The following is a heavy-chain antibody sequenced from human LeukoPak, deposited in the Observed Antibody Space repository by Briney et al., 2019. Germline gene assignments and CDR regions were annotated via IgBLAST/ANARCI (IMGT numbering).Heavy chain of an antibody. J-gene: IGHJ5*02. CDR1: GGSISSSSYY. CDR3: ARVVAYSSSQGGYWFDP. Sequence: SETLSLTCTVSGGSISSSSYYWGWIRQPPGKGLEWIGSIYYSGSTYYNPSLKSRVTISVDTSKNQFSLKLSSVTAADTAVYYCARVVAYSSSQGGYWFDPWGQGTLVTVSS. V-gene: IGHV4-39*07. CDR2: IYYSGST. D-gene: IGHD6-13*01.